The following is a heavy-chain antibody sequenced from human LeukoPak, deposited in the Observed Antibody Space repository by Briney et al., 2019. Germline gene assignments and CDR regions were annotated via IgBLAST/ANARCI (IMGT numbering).Heavy chain of an antibody. Sequence: SETLSLTCTVSGVSIRSGGYYWSWIRQHPGKGLEWIGYIYYSGNAYYNPSLKSRVTISVDTSKNQFSLKLSSVTAADTAVYYCARAGYDSSGYSTYYFDYWGQGTLVTVSS. CDR1: GVSIRSGGYY. D-gene: IGHD3-22*01. J-gene: IGHJ4*02. CDR3: ARAGYDSSGYSTYYFDY. V-gene: IGHV4-31*03. CDR2: IYYSGNA.